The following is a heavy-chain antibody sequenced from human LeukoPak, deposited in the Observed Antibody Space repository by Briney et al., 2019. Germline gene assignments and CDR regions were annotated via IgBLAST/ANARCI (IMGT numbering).Heavy chain of an antibody. Sequence: ASVKVSCKASGYTFTGYYMHWVGQAPGQPLEWLGWINPNSGGTNYAQKFQGRVTMTRDTSISTAYMELSRLRSDDTAVYYCARIRRSSLETFFDCWGQGTLVTVSS. J-gene: IGHJ4*02. V-gene: IGHV1-2*02. CDR3: ARIRRSSLETFFDC. D-gene: IGHD6-13*01. CDR2: INPNSGGT. CDR1: GYTFTGYY.